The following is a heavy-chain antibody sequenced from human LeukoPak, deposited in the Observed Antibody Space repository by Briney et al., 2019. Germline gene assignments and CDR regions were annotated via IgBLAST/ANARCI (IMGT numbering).Heavy chain of an antibody. CDR2: IRYDGINK. CDR1: GLTFSSYG. CDR3: ARDYVGGGSYFDY. V-gene: IGHV3-30*02. Sequence: GGSLRLSCAASGLTFSSYGMHWVRQAPGKGLEWVAFIRYDGINKYYADSVKGRFTISRDNSKNTLYLQMNSLRAEDTAVYYCARDYVGGGSYFDYWGQGTLVTVSS. D-gene: IGHD1-26*01. J-gene: IGHJ4*02.